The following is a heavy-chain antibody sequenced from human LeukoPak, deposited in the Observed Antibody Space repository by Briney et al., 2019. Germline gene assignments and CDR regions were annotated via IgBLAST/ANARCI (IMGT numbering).Heavy chain of an antibody. CDR2: ISYDGSNK. CDR3: AKDCGGDCWAIDY. V-gene: IGHV3-30*18. D-gene: IGHD2-21*02. Sequence: GGSLRLSCAASGFTFSSYGMHWVRQAPGKGLEWVAVISYDGSNKYYADSVKGRFTISRDNSKNTLYLQMNSLRAEDTAVYYCAKDCGGDCWAIDYWGQGTLVTVSS. CDR1: GFTFSSYG. J-gene: IGHJ4*02.